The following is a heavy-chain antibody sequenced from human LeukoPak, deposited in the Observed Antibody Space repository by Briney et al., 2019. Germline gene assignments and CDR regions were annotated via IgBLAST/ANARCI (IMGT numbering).Heavy chain of an antibody. J-gene: IGHJ6*02. D-gene: IGHD2/OR15-2a*01. CDR3: ARLSSSGNNNQSKYRNSLRHYYYYYGMDV. Sequence: GGSLRLSCAASGFTFSSYSMNWVRQAPGKGLEWVSSISSSSSYIYYADSVKGRFTISRDNAKNSLYLQMNSLRAEDTAVYYCARLSSSGNNNQSKYRNSLRHYYYYYGMDVWGQGTTVTVSS. V-gene: IGHV3-21*01. CDR2: ISSSSSYI. CDR1: GFTFSSYS.